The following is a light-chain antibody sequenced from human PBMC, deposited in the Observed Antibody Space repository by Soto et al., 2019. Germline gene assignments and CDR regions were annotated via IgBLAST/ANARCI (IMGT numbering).Light chain of an antibody. CDR2: EVS. CDR3: SPYTARSTVI. J-gene: IGLJ2*01. V-gene: IGLV2-14*01. Sequence: QSALTQPASVSGSPGQSITISCTGTSSDVGGYNYVSWYQQHPGKAPKLMISEVSNRPSGTSDRFSGSKSGNTASLTISGLQAEDEADYYCSPYTARSTVIFGGGTKVTVL. CDR1: SSDVGGYNY.